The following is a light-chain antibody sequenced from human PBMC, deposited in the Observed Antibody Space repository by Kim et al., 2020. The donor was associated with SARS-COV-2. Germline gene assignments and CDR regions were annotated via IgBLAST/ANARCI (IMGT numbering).Light chain of an antibody. V-gene: IGLV2-11*01. Sequence: QSALTQPRSVSGSPGQSVTISCTGANSDVGGYSYVSWYQQHPGKAPKLMIYDVTTRPSGVPDRFSGSKSGNTASLTISGLRAEDEADYYCSSYAGSYTWVFGGGTQLTVL. CDR1: NSDVGGYSY. CDR3: SSYAGSYTWV. CDR2: DVT. J-gene: IGLJ3*02.